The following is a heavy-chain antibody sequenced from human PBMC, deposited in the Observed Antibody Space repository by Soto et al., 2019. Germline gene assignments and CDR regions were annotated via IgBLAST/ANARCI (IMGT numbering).Heavy chain of an antibody. J-gene: IGHJ6*03. CDR3: ARVGGSHYGDYYYYYYMDV. V-gene: IGHV1-18*01. CDR2: ISAYNGNT. Sequence: ASVKVSCKASGYTFTSYGISWVRQAPGQGLEWMGWISAYNGNTNYAQKLQGRVTMTTDTSTSTAYMELRSLRSDDTAVYYCARVGGSHYGDYYYYYYMDVWGKGTTVTVSS. CDR1: GYTFTSYG. D-gene: IGHD4-17*01.